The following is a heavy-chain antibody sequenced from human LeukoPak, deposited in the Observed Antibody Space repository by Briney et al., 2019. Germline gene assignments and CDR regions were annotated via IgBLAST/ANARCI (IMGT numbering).Heavy chain of an antibody. CDR2: IYYSGST. CDR3: ARGHLGSGSYWGRY. J-gene: IGHJ4*02. Sequence: SETLSLTCTVSGGSISSYYWSWIRQPPGKGLEWIGSIYYSGSTNYNPSLKSRVTISVDTSKNQFSLKLSSVTAADTAVYYCARGHLGSGSYWGRYWGQGTLVTVSS. D-gene: IGHD1-26*01. CDR1: GGSISSYY. V-gene: IGHV4-59*12.